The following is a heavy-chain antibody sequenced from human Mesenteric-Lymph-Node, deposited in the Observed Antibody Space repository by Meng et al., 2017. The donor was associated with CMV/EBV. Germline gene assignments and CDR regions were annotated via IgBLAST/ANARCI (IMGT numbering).Heavy chain of an antibody. Sequence: CAASGFTFDDYGMSWVRQAPGKGLEWVSGINWNGGSTGYADSVKGRFTISRDNAKNSLYLQMNSLRAEDTALYYCARGYYDSSGYYWGQGTLVTVSS. CDR1: GFTFDDYG. D-gene: IGHD3-22*01. CDR3: ARGYYDSSGYY. CDR2: INWNGGST. V-gene: IGHV3-20*04. J-gene: IGHJ4*02.